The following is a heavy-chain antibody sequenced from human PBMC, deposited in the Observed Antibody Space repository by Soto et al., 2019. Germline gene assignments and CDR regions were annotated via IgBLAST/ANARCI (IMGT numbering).Heavy chain of an antibody. CDR1: GYTFTSYG. CDR3: ARSNYDILTGYYNFLDY. V-gene: IGHV1-18*01. J-gene: IGHJ4*02. Sequence: GALVKVSCKASGYTFTSYGISWVRQAPGQGLEWMGWISAYNGNTNYAQKLQGRVTMTTDTSTSTAYMELRSLRSDDTAVYYCARSNYDILTGYYNFLDYWGQGTLVTVSS. D-gene: IGHD3-9*01. CDR2: ISAYNGNT.